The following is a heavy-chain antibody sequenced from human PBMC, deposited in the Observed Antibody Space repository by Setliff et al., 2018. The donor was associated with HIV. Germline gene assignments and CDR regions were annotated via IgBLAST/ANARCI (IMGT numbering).Heavy chain of an antibody. CDR2: ISTYNGDT. D-gene: IGHD3-9*01. CDR1: GYTFTTYG. J-gene: IGHJ4*02. Sequence: ASVKVSCKASGYTFTTYGISWVRQAPGQGLEWMGWISTYNGDTNYVQKLQGRVTMTTDTSTSTAYMELRSLRSDDTAVYYCARSRNSILTGYYPTADFDYWGQGTLVTVSS. CDR3: ARSRNSILTGYYPTADFDY. V-gene: IGHV1-18*01.